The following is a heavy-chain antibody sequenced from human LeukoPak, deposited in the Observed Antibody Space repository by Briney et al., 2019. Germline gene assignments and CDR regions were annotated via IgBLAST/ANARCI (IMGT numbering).Heavy chain of an antibody. V-gene: IGHV1-2*02. CDR2: INPNSGGT. CDR3: ARDLMV. CDR1: VYTFSDYY. J-gene: IGHJ4*02. Sequence: ASVKVSCKASVYTFSDYYTHWVRQAPGQGLEWMGWINPNSGGTSYAQKFQGRVTMTRDTSISTAYMDLSRLRSDDTAMYYCARDLMVWGQGTLVTVSS. D-gene: IGHD4/OR15-4a*01.